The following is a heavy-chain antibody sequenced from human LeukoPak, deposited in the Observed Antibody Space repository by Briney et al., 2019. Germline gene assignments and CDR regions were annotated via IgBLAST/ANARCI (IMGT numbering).Heavy chain of an antibody. D-gene: IGHD1-26*01. Sequence: PGRSLRLSCAASGFTFDDYAMPWVRHAPRKGLEWVSGISWNSGSIGYADSVKGRFTISRDNAKNSLYLQMNSLRAEDTALYYCAKEGWVGATFGYYGMDVWGQGTTVTVSS. CDR1: GFTFDDYA. V-gene: IGHV3-9*01. CDR2: ISWNSGSI. J-gene: IGHJ6*02. CDR3: AKEGWVGATFGYYGMDV.